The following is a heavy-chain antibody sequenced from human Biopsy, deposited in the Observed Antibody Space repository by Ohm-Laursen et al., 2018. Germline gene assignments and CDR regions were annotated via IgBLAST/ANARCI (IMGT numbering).Heavy chain of an antibody. V-gene: IGHV4-59*08. Sequence: TLSLTCTVSDDSIRNFYWTWIRQPPGQGLEWIGHASYSGYTNYNPSLKSRVTISVDTSKNHFSLNQRSVTAADTAVYSCARLGNFWNAEDGLDLWGLGTMVTVSS. CDR3: ARLGNFWNAEDGLDL. J-gene: IGHJ3*01. CDR1: DDSIRNFY. D-gene: IGHD3-3*01. CDR2: ASYSGYT.